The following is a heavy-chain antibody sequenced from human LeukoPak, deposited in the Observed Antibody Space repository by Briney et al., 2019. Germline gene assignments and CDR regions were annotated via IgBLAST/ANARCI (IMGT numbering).Heavy chain of an antibody. CDR1: GGSISSSNW. J-gene: IGHJ4*02. CDR2: IYHSGST. CDR3: ASLVPYYDFWSGYYLYYFDY. D-gene: IGHD3-3*01. Sequence: SGTLSLTCAVSGGSISSSNWWSWVRQPPGKGLEWIGEIYHSGSTNYNPSLKSRVTISVDKSKNQFSPKLSSVTAADTAVYYCASLVPYYDFWSGYYLYYFDYWGQGTLVTVSS. V-gene: IGHV4-4*02.